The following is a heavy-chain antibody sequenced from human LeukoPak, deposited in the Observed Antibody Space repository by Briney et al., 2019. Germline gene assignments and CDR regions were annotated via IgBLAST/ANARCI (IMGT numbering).Heavy chain of an antibody. V-gene: IGHV4-34*01. CDR3: ARPRYFEF. Sequence: SETLSLTCAVSGGSFSGYYWSWIRKPPGKGLGRIGVINHSGSTNYNPSLKSRVTITVDTSKNQCSVKLNAVTVEYTAVNYSARPRYFEFWGRGTLVTVSS. CDR1: GGSFSGYY. J-gene: IGHJ2*01. CDR2: INHSGST.